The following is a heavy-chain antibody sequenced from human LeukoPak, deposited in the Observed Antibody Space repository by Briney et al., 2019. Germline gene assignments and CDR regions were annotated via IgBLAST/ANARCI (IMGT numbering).Heavy chain of an antibody. V-gene: IGHV5-51*03. D-gene: IGHD3-10*01. CDR2: IYPGDSDT. Sequence: GESLKISCKGSGYSFTSYWIGWVRQMPGKGLEWVGIIYPGDSDTRYSQSFQGQVTISADKSISTAYLQLSSLKASDTAMYYCARSDTMVRGVWRYWGQGTLVTVSS. J-gene: IGHJ4*02. CDR1: GYSFTSYW. CDR3: ARSDTMVRGVWRY.